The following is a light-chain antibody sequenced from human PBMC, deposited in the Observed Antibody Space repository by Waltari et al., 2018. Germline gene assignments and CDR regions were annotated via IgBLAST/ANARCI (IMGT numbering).Light chain of an antibody. CDR1: QSVNRT. CDR3: QHFVSLPVT. CDR2: GAS. J-gene: IGKJ1*01. Sequence: IVLTQSPGTLSLSPGARATLACRASQSVNRTLTWYQQKPGQAPRLLIYGASTRATGIPDRFSGSGSGTDFSLTISRLEPEDFAVYFCQHFVSLPVTFGQGTKVEIK. V-gene: IGKV3-20*01.